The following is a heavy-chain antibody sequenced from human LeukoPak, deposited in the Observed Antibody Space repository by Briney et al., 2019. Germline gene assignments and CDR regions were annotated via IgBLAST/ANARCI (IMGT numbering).Heavy chain of an antibody. V-gene: IGHV4-39*07. Sequence: PSETLSLTCTVSGGSISSSSYYWGWIRQPPGKGLEWIGSIYYSGSTYYNPSLKSRVTISVDTSKNQFSLKLSSVTAADTAVYYCARGGEYSSSRMDYWGQGTLVTVSS. D-gene: IGHD6-6*01. CDR1: GGSISSSSYY. J-gene: IGHJ4*02. CDR3: ARGGEYSSSRMDY. CDR2: IYYSGST.